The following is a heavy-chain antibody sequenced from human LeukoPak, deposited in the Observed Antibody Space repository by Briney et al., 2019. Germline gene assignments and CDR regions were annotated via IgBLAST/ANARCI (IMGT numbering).Heavy chain of an antibody. D-gene: IGHD3-10*02. CDR3: VTRLCSISACRASSYLSFDV. CDR1: GFTFNTYW. Sequence: PGGSLRLSCAASGFTFNTYWMTWVRQAPGRGLEWGANVRQDGGERHYVDSVKGRFTVSRDNAENSLYLQLNSLRIEDTAVYYCVTRLCSISACRASSYLSFDVWGKGTTVTVSS. CDR2: VRQDGGER. V-gene: IGHV3-7*01. J-gene: IGHJ6*04.